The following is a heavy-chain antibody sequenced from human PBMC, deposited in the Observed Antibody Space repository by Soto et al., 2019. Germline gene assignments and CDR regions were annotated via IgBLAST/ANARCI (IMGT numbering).Heavy chain of an antibody. Sequence: QVQLVESGGGVVQPGRSLRLSCAASGFTFSSYGMHWVRQAPGKGLEWVAVISYDGSNKYYADSVKGRFTISRDNSKNTLYLQMNSLRAEDTAVYYCARNPQWELRYYYGMDVWAQGTTVTVSS. J-gene: IGHJ6*02. CDR3: ARNPQWELRYYYGMDV. CDR1: GFTFSSYG. D-gene: IGHD1-26*01. CDR2: ISYDGSNK. V-gene: IGHV3-30*03.